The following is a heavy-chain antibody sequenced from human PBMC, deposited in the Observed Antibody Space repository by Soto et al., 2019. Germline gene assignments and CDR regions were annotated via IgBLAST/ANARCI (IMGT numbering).Heavy chain of an antibody. CDR1: GFAVSNNY. CDR3: ARAGSPFDSDSSGYWGFDH. V-gene: IGHV3-53*01. CDR2: VYSGGTT. Sequence: HPGGSLRLSCVASGFAVSNNYMNWVRQAPGKGLEWVSVVYSGGTTYYADSVRGRFTVSRDDSKNTLFLQMSSLRAEDTAVYYCARAGSPFDSDSSGYWGFDHWGQGTLVTV. D-gene: IGHD3-22*01. J-gene: IGHJ4*02.